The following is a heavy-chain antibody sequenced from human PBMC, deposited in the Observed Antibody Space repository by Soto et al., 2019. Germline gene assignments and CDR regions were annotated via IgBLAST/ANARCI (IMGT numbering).Heavy chain of an antibody. CDR1: VFTSSG. Sequence: QDQLVQSGAEVKKPGASVKVSCKASVFTSSGISWVRQAPGQRLEWMGWISTHNGNTIYAQKFQGRVIMTMDTSTTTVYMELRSLRPYDTAVYLCAREGILGLFDAYDLWGQWTMVTVSS. CDR3: AREGILGLFDAYDL. CDR2: ISTHNGNT. V-gene: IGHV1-18*04. J-gene: IGHJ3*01. D-gene: IGHD3-3*01.